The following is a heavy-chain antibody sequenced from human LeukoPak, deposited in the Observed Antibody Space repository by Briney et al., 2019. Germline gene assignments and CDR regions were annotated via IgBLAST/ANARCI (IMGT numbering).Heavy chain of an antibody. D-gene: IGHD1-26*01. CDR1: AFTFSNYW. V-gene: IGHV3-7*01. CDR3: ARGSSRVGATIDY. J-gene: IGHJ4*02. CDR2: IKQDGSEK. Sequence: PGGSLRLSCAASAFTFSNYWMSWVRQAPGKGLEWVANIKQDGSEKYYVDSVKGRFTISRDNAKNSLYLQMNSLRAEDTAVYYCARGSSRVGATIDYWGQGTLVTVSS.